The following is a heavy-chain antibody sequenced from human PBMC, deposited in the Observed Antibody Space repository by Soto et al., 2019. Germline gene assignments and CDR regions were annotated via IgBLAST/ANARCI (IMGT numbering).Heavy chain of an antibody. J-gene: IGHJ5*02. CDR3: DREYYYGSERQYNWFDP. V-gene: IGHV4-30-4*01. CDR1: GGSISSGDYY. CDR2: IYYSGST. Sequence: LSLTCTVAGGSISSGDYYWSWIRQPPGKGLEWIGYIYYSGSTYYNPSLKSRVTISVDTSKNQFSLKLSSVTAADTAVYYCDREYYYGSERQYNWFDPWGQGTLVTVSS. D-gene: IGHD3-10*01.